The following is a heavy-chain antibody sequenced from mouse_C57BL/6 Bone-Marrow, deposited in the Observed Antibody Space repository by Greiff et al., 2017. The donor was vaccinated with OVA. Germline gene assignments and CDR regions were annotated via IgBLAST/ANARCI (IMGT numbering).Heavy chain of an antibody. D-gene: IGHD1-1*01. CDR3: ARKRGLLHDY. V-gene: IGHV2-9-1*01. Sequence: QVQLQQSGPGLVAPSQSLSITCTVSGFSLTSYAISWVRQPPGKGLEWLGVIWTGGGPNYNSALKSRLSISKDNSKSQVFLKMNSLQTDDTARYYCARKRGLLHDYWGQGTTLTVSS. CDR2: IWTGGGP. J-gene: IGHJ2*01. CDR1: GFSLTSYA.